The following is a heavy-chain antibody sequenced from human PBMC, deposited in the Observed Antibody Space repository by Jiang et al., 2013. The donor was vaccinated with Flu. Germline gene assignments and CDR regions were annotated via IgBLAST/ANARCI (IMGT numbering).Heavy chain of an antibody. V-gene: IGHV4-4*09. CDR3: ARTFHGNWLDS. Sequence: SGSGLVKPSETLSLTCTVSGAAISTYYWSWIRQPPGKGLEWVGYIYTSGTTNYNPSLKSRVTISGDTSKNQFSLRVTSVTAADTAVYFCARTFHGNWLDSWGHGTLVTVSS. CDR1: GAAISTYY. CDR2: IYTSGTT. J-gene: IGHJ5*01.